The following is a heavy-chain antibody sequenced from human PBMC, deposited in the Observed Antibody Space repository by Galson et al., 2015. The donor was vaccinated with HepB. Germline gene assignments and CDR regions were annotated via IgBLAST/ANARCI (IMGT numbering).Heavy chain of an antibody. D-gene: IGHD3-3*01. CDR2: INTNTGNP. V-gene: IGHV7-4-1*02. J-gene: IGHJ4*02. Sequence: SVKVSCKASGYTFTSYAMNWVRQAPGQGLEWMGWINTNTGNPTYAQGFTGRFVFSLDTSVSTAYLQISSLKAEDTAVSYCARASGPTRYDFWSGYIASSGGTFDYWGQGTLVTVSS. CDR1: GYTFTSYA. CDR3: ARASGPTRYDFWSGYIASSGGTFDY.